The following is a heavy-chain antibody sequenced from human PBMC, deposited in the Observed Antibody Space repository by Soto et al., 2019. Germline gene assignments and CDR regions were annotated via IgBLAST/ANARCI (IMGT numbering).Heavy chain of an antibody. CDR1: GFTFSTYS. CDR2: IIHTGDTI. V-gene: IGHV3-48*01. J-gene: IGHJ5*02. D-gene: IGHD2-15*01. CDR3: ARGVGYCAGGRCHNWFDP. Sequence: EVQLVESGGGFVQPGGSLRLSCAASGFTFSTYSMNWFRQAPGEGLEWLSYIIHTGDTIFYADSVKGRLLISRDDARNSLYLQMNSLRAEDTAVYFCARGVGYCAGGRCHNWFDPWGQGTLVTVSS.